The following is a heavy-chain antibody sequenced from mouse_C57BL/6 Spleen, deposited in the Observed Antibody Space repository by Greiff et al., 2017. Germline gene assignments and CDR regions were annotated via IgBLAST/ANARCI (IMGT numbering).Heavy chain of an antibody. Sequence: VQLQQSGAELVKPGASVKISCKASGYAFSSYWMNWVKQRPGKGLEWIGQIYPGDGDTNYNGKFKGKATLTADKSSSTAYMQLSSLTSEDSAVYFCARSNYYGSSPWFAYGGQGTLVTVSA. D-gene: IGHD1-1*01. CDR2: IYPGDGDT. V-gene: IGHV1-80*01. CDR3: ARSNYYGSSPWFAY. CDR1: GYAFSSYW. J-gene: IGHJ3*01.